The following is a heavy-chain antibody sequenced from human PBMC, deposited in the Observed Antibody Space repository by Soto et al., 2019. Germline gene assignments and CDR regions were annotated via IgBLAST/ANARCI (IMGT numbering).Heavy chain of an antibody. J-gene: IGHJ6*02. CDR3: AIDIVFGGTYGRDV. V-gene: IGHV1-69*12. Sequence: QVQLVQSGAEVKKPGSSVKVSCKASGGTFSRYAISWVRQAPGQGLEWMGGIMAIFGTANYAPKFQGRVTLTADEATSTAYLELRSLTSEDPAVYYCAIDIVFGGTYGRDVWGQGTTVTVSS. D-gene: IGHD3-16*01. CDR1: GGTFSRYA. CDR2: IMAIFGTA.